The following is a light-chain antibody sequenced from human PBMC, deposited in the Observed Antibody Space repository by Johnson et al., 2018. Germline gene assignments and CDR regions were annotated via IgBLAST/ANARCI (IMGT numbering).Light chain of an antibody. V-gene: IGLV1-51*02. CDR1: SSNIGNNY. J-gene: IGLJ1*01. CDR2: ENN. Sequence: QSVLTQPPSVSAAPGQKVTISCSGSSSNIGNNYVSWYQQLPGTAPKLLIYENNKRPSGTPDRFPGSKSGTSATLGLPGPQTGDEADYYCGTWDSSLSAGNVFGTGTKVTGL. CDR3: GTWDSSLSAGNV.